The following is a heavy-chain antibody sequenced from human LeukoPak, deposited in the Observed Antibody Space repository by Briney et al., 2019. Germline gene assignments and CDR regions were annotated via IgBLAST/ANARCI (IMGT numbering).Heavy chain of an antibody. J-gene: IGHJ6*03. CDR1: GFTFNNYG. CDR3: AKDSAFYYIDV. CDR2: IRYNGNNQ. V-gene: IGHV3-30*02. Sequence: GGSLRLSCAASGFTFNNYGMHWVRQAPGKGLEWVAFIRYNGNNQYYADSVKGRFTISRDNSKHTLYLQMNSLKGDDTAVYYCAKDSAFYYIDVWGKGTTVIISS. D-gene: IGHD3-10*01.